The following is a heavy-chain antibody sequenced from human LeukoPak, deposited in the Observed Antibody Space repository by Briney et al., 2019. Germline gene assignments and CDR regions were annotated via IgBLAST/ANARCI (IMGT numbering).Heavy chain of an antibody. D-gene: IGHD3-16*01. Sequence: GGSLRLSCAASGFTFSSYSMNWVRKAPGKGLEWVSSISSSSSYIYYADSVKGRFTISRDNAKNSLYLQMNSLRAEDTAVYYCARDGPSGENDYWGQGTLVTVSS. J-gene: IGHJ4*02. CDR2: ISSSSSYI. V-gene: IGHV3-21*01. CDR3: ARDGPSGENDY. CDR1: GFTFSSYS.